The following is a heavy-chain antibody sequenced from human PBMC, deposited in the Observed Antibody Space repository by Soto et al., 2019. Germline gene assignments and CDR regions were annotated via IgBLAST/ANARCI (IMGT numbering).Heavy chain of an antibody. CDR1: GYTFSTHA. J-gene: IGHJ6*02. Sequence: GASVNVSCKASGYTFSTHAMHWVRQAPGQSLEWMGWINGGTGQTKHSHRFQDRISITRDTSASTAYMELSSLRSEDTAVYYCARGKGMEENYYYYGLDIWGQVTTVTVSS. CDR3: ARGKGMEENYYYYGLDI. V-gene: IGHV1-3*01. D-gene: IGHD1-1*01. CDR2: INGGTGQT.